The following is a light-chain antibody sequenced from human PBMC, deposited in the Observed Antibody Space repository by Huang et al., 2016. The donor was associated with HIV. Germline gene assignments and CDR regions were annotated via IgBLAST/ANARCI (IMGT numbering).Light chain of an antibody. CDR2: LTS. J-gene: IGKJ2*01. V-gene: IGKV2-28*01. Sequence: DIVMTQSPLSLPVTPGEPASISCRSGQSLLHSNGYNYLDWYLQKPGQSPQLLIYLTSRRASGVPDRFSGSGSGTDFILKISGVEAEDVGIYYCMQALQTPYTFGQGTKLEIK. CDR1: QSLLHSNGYNY. CDR3: MQALQTPYT.